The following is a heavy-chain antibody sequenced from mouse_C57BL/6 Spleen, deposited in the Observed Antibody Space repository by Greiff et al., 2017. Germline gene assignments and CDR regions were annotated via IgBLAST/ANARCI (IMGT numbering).Heavy chain of an antibody. J-gene: IGHJ3*01. D-gene: IGHD2-2*01. CDR1: GFTFSDYY. V-gene: IGHV5-16*01. CDR2: INYDGSST. Sequence: EVHLVESEGGLVQPGSSMKLSCTASGFTFSDYYMAWVRQVPEKGLEWVANINYDGSSTYYLDSLKSRFIISRDNAKNILYLQMSSLKSEDTATYYCAIYGYDVGFAYWGQGTLVTVSA. CDR3: AIYGYDVGFAY.